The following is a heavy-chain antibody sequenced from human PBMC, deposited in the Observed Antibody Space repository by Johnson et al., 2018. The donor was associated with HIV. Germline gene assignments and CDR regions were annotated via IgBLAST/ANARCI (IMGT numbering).Heavy chain of an antibody. Sequence: VQLVESGGGLVQPGGSLRLSCAASGFTFSSYWMHWVRQAPGKGLVWVSRINSDGSSTSYADSVKGRFTISRDNAKNTLYLQMNSLRAEDTAVYYCARESGGKYDAFDIWGQGTMVTVSS. J-gene: IGHJ3*02. CDR1: GFTFSSYW. D-gene: IGHD3-16*01. CDR2: INSDGSST. V-gene: IGHV3-74*01. CDR3: ARESGGKYDAFDI.